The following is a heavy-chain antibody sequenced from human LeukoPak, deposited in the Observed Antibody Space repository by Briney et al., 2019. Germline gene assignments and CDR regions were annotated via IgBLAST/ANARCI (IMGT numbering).Heavy chain of an antibody. J-gene: IGHJ6*03. CDR2: IRYDGSNK. D-gene: IGHD4-17*01. CDR1: GFTFSSYV. Sequence: PGGSLRLSCAASGFTFSSYVMHWVRQAPGKGLEWVAFIRYDGSNKYYADSVKGRFTISRDNSKNTLYLQMNSLRAEDTAVYYCAKDGDYPTYYYYYYMDVWGKGTTVTISS. V-gene: IGHV3-30*02. CDR3: AKDGDYPTYYYYYYMDV.